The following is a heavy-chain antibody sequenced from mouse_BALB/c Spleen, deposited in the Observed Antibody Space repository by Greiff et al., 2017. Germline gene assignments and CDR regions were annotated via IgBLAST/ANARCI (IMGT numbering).Heavy chain of an antibody. J-gene: IGHJ3*01. V-gene: IGHV1-31*01. CDR2: INPYNGAT. CDR1: GYSFTGYY. Sequence: EVKLQESGPELVKPGASVKISCKASGYSFTGYYMHWVKQSHVKSLEWIGRINPYNGATSYNQNYKDKASLTVDKSSSTAYMELHSLTSEDTAVYYCVHGGLIAYWGQGTLVTVSA. CDR3: VHGGLIAY.